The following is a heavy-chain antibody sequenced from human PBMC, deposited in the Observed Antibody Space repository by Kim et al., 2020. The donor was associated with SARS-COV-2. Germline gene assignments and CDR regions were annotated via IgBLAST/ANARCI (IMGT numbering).Heavy chain of an antibody. D-gene: IGHD2-15*01. Sequence: GGSLRLSCAASGFTFSSYAMSWVRQAPGKGLEWVSAISGSGGSTYYADSVKGRFTISRDNSKNTLYLQMNSLRAEDTAVYYCAKDASHCSGGSCYGDAFDIWGQGTMVTVSS. J-gene: IGHJ3*02. CDR1: GFTFSSYA. CDR2: ISGSGGST. CDR3: AKDASHCSGGSCYGDAFDI. V-gene: IGHV3-23*01.